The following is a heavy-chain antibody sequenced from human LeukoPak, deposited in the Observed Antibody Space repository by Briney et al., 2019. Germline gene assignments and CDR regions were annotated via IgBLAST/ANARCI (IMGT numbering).Heavy chain of an antibody. J-gene: IGHJ3*02. D-gene: IGHD2-2*01. CDR2: IYYSGST. CDR3: ARSVAKTLGYCSSTSCYGLHAFDI. V-gene: IGHV4-59*08. Sequence: SETLSLTCTVSGGSISSYYWSWIRQPPGKGLEWIGYIYYSGSTNYNPSLKSRFTISLDTSKNRLSLKLSSVTAADTAVYYCARSVAKTLGYCSSTSCYGLHAFDIWGQGTLVTVSS. CDR1: GGSISSYY.